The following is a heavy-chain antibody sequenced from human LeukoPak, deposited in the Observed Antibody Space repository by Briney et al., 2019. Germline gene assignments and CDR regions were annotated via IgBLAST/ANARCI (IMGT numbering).Heavy chain of an antibody. V-gene: IGHV3-43*02. D-gene: IGHD5-18*01. CDR1: GFTFDDYA. CDR3: AKDRADVDTAMEPYYYYYYGMDV. J-gene: IGHJ6*02. Sequence: GGSLRLSCAASGFTFDDYAMHWVRQAPGKGLEWVSLISGDGGSTYYADSVKGRFTISRDNSKNSLYLQMNSLRTEDTALYCCAKDRADVDTAMEPYYYYYYGMDVWGQGTTVTVSS. CDR2: ISGDGGST.